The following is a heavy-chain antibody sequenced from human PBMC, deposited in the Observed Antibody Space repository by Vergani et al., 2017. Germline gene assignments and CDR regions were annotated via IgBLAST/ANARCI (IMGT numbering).Heavy chain of an antibody. V-gene: IGHV3-30-3*01. CDR3: ARDRDFWSGYRGGMDV. CDR2: ISYDGSNK. D-gene: IGHD3-3*01. Sequence: QVQLVESGGGVVQPGRSLRLSCAASGFTFSSYAMHWVRQAPGKGLEWVAVISYDGSNKYYADSVKGRFTISRDNSKNTLYLKMNSLRAEDTAVYYCARDRDFWSGYRGGMDVWGKGTTVTVSS. CDR1: GFTFSSYA. J-gene: IGHJ6*04.